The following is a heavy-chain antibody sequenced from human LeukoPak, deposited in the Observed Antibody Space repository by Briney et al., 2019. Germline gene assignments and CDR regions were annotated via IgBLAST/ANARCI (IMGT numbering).Heavy chain of an antibody. D-gene: IGHD1-14*01. CDR2: IWYDGSNE. V-gene: IGHV3-33*01. CDR3: VRDIKSRYLDH. J-gene: IGHJ4*01. CDR1: EFTFRSHG. Sequence: GRSLRLSCAASEFTFRSHGMHWVRQAPGKGLEWAAVIWYDGSNEYYADSVKGRFTISRDNSKNMLYLQMNSLRGEDTAVYYCVRDIKSRYLDHWGQGTLVTVSS.